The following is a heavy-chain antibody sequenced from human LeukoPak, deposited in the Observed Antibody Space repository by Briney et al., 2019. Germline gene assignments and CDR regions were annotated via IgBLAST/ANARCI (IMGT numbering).Heavy chain of an antibody. V-gene: IGHV3-9*01. D-gene: IGHD3-22*01. Sequence: PGWSLRLSCAASGFTFDDYAMHWVRQAPGKGLEWVSGISWNSGSIGYEHSVKGRFTISRDNAKNSLYLQMNSLRTEDTALYYCTKDEGSMIVRPFDYWGQGTLVTVSS. CDR3: TKDEGSMIVRPFDY. J-gene: IGHJ4*02. CDR2: ISWNSGSI. CDR1: GFTFDDYA.